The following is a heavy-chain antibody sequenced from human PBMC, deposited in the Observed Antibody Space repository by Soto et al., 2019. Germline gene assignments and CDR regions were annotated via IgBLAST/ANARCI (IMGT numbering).Heavy chain of an antibody. J-gene: IGHJ6*02. Sequence: PGGSLRLSCAASGFTFSDYYMSWIRQAPGKGLEWVSYISSSSSYTNYADSVKGRFTISRDNAKNSLYLQMNSLRAEDTAVYYCARDLRADLYGMDVWGQGTTVTVSS. D-gene: IGHD1-26*01. CDR1: GFTFSDYY. CDR2: ISSSSSYT. CDR3: ARDLRADLYGMDV. V-gene: IGHV3-11*06.